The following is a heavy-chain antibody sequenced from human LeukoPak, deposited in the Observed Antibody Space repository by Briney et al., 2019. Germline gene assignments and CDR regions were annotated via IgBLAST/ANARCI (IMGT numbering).Heavy chain of an antibody. CDR1: GFTFDDYG. CDR2: INWNGGST. Sequence: SGGSLRLSCAASGFTFDDYGMSWVRQAPGKGLEWVSGINWNGGSTGYADSVEGRFTISRDNAKNSLYLQMNSLSADDTAVYYCGKDPNGDYVGAFDFWGQGTMVSVSS. CDR3: GKDPNGDYVGAFDF. V-gene: IGHV3-20*04. D-gene: IGHD4-17*01. J-gene: IGHJ3*01.